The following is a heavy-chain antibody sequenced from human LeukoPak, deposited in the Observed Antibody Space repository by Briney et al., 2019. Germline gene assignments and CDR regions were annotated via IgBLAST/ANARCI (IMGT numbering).Heavy chain of an antibody. CDR1: GGSISSGGYY. Sequence: SETLSLTCTVSGGSISSGGYYWSWIRQPPGKGLEWIGYIYHSGSTYYNPSLKSRVTISVDRSKNQFPLKLSSVTAADTAVYYCAREGATAGDYWGQGTLVTVSS. D-gene: IGHD5-12*01. CDR3: AREGATAGDY. V-gene: IGHV4-30-2*01. CDR2: IYHSGST. J-gene: IGHJ4*02.